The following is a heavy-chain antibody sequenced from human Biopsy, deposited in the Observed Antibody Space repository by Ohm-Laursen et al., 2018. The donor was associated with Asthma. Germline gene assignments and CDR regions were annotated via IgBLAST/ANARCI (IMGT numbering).Heavy chain of an antibody. CDR2: IKEDGSEK. CDR1: GFTFSTSW. CDR3: ARGGQLWPTQFDY. Sequence: GSLRLSCAAPGFTFSTSWMTWVRQAPGKGLEWVANIKEDGSEKNYVDSGKGRFTISRDNGKNSLYLQMNSLRADDTAVYYCARGGQLWPTQFDYWGQGTLVTVSS. V-gene: IGHV3-7*05. D-gene: IGHD3-16*01. J-gene: IGHJ4*02.